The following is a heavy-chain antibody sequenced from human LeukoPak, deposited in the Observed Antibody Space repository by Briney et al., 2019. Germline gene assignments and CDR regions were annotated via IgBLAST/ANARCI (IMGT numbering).Heavy chain of an antibody. V-gene: IGHV3-23*01. CDR2: ITSGDGSP. D-gene: IGHD2-2*01. CDR3: AKVNCSSTSCQYYFDY. Sequence: GGSLRLSCAASGFTFGTSAMSWVRQTPEKGLEWVSTITSGDGSPYYADSVKGRFTISRDDSKNTLYLQMNSLRAEDTAVYYCAKVNCSSTSCQYYFDYWGQGTLVTVSS. J-gene: IGHJ4*02. CDR1: GFTFGTSA.